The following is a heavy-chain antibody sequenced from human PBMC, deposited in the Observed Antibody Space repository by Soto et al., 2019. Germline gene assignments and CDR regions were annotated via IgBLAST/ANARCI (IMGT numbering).Heavy chain of an antibody. CDR3: ARDDWLSVPTPYFDY. Sequence: GGSLRLSCAASGFTFSSYWMSWVRQAPGKGLEWVANIKQDGSEKYYVDSVRGRFTISRDNAKNSLYLQMNSLRAEDTAVYYCARDDWLSVPTPYFDYWGQGTLVTVSS. V-gene: IGHV3-7*01. CDR1: GFTFSSYW. D-gene: IGHD2-21*01. CDR2: IKQDGSEK. J-gene: IGHJ4*02.